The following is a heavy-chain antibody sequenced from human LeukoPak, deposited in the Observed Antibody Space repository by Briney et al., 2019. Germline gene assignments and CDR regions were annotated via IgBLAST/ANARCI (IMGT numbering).Heavy chain of an antibody. CDR2: INHSGST. D-gene: IGHD3-22*01. J-gene: IGHJ6*02. V-gene: IGHV4-34*01. CDR3: ARGPFYYDTVNSYYGMDV. Sequence: SETLSLTCTVSGGSISSYYWSWIRQPPGKGLEWIGEINHSGSTNYNPSLKSRVTISVDTSKNQFSLKLSSVTAADTAVYYCARGPFYYDTVNSYYGMDVWGQGTTVTVSS. CDR1: GGSISSYY.